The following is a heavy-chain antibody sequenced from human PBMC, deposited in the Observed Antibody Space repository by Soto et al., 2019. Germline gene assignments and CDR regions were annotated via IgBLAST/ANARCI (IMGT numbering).Heavy chain of an antibody. CDR1: GFTVSSNC. J-gene: IGHJ1*01. CDR3: ARDRVESGYPEYFQH. Sequence: EVQLVESGGGLIQPGGSLRLSSAASGFTVSSNCMSWVRQAPGKGLEWVSVIYSGGSTYYADSVKGRFTISRDNSKNTLYLQMTSLRAEDTAVYYCARDRVESGYPEYFQHWGQGTLVTVSS. V-gene: IGHV3-53*01. D-gene: IGHD3-22*01. CDR2: IYSGGST.